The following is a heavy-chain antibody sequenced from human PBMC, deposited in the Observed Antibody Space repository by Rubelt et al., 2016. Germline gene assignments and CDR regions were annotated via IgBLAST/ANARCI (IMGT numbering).Heavy chain of an antibody. CDR1: GFTFSNHA. V-gene: IGHV3-23*01. CDR2: ISASGGDT. Sequence: AQPGGSLRLSCAASGFTFSNHAMTWVRQAPGKGLERVSSISASGGDTYYADSVRGRLTVSRDNSKNTVFLQMNSLRAEDTAVYYCARNSIAARPDPLLDYWGQGTLVTVSS. J-gene: IGHJ4*02. CDR3: ARNSIAARPDPLLDY. D-gene: IGHD6-6*01.